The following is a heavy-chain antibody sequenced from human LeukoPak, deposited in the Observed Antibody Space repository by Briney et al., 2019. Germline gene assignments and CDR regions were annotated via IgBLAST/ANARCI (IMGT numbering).Heavy chain of an antibody. CDR1: GGSISSGDYY. V-gene: IGHV4-30-4*01. CDR3: ARCYYAENFDY. CDR2: SYYSGST. J-gene: IGHJ4*02. Sequence: SQTLSLTCTVSGGSISSGDYYWSWIRQPPGKGLEWIGYSYYSGSTYYNPSLKRRVTISVDTSKNQFSLKLSSVTAAGTAVYDCARCYYAENFDYWGQGTLVTVSS. D-gene: IGHD2-2*01.